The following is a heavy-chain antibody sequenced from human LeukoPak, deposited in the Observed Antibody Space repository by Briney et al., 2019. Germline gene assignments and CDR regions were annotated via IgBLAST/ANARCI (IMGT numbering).Heavy chain of an antibody. CDR1: GYTFTSYG. Sequence: ASVKVSCKASGYTFTSYGISWVRQAPGQGLEWMGWISAYNGNTNYAQKLQGRVTMTTDTSTSTACMELRSLRSDDTAVYYCARESSTSPGGKNYWGQGTLVTVSS. CDR3: ARESSTSPGGKNY. CDR2: ISAYNGNT. V-gene: IGHV1-18*01. J-gene: IGHJ4*02. D-gene: IGHD2-15*01.